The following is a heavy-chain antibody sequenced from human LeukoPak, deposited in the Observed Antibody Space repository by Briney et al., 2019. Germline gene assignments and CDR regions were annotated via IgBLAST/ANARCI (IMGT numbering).Heavy chain of an antibody. CDR2: ISSSSSTI. CDR3: AKGGKWDVTPFDY. J-gene: IGHJ4*02. V-gene: IGHV3-48*01. D-gene: IGHD1-26*01. Sequence: GGSLRLSCAASGFTFNSYSMNWVRQAPGKGLEWVSYISSSSSTIYYADSVKGRFTISRDNAKNSLYLQMNSLRAEDTAVYYCAKGGKWDVTPFDYWGQGTLVTVSS. CDR1: GFTFNSYS.